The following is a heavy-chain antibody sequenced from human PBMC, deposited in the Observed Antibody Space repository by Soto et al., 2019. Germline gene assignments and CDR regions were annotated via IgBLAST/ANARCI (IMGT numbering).Heavy chain of an antibody. CDR2: IYYSGST. V-gene: IGHV4-59*01. CDR3: ARGRGGYFDL. Sequence: QVQLQESGPGLVKPSETLSLTCTVSGGSISSYYWSWIRQPPGKGLEWIGYIYYSGSTNYNPSLKSRVTISVDTSKNQFSLKLSSVTAADTAVYYCARGRGGYFDLWGRGTLFTVSS. CDR1: GGSISSYY. J-gene: IGHJ2*01.